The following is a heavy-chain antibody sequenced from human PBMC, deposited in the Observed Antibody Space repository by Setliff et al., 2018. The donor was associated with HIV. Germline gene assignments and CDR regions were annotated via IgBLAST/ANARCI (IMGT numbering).Heavy chain of an antibody. CDR2: ISSSGRTI. CDR1: GFRFSDYY. CDR3: ARDIPPEYPGFDL. D-gene: IGHD6-6*01. J-gene: IGHJ3*01. Sequence: PGGSLRLSCAASGFRFSDYYMNWIRQAPGKGLEWISSISSSGRTIEYADSVKGRFTISRDNAKRSLYLQMNSLRVEDTAVYYCARDIPPEYPGFDLWGQGTVVTVSS. V-gene: IGHV3-11*04.